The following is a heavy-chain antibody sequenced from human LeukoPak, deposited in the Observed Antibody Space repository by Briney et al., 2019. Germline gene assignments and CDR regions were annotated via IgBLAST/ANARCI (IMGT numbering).Heavy chain of an antibody. CDR2: ISYDGSNK. CDR3: AKDYMRYCSSTSCYPFDY. D-gene: IGHD2-2*01. J-gene: IGHJ4*02. V-gene: IGHV3-30*18. CDR1: GFTFSSYG. Sequence: GGSLRPSCAASGFTFSSYGMHRVRQAPGKGLEWVAVISYDGSNKYYADSVKGRFTISRDNSKNTLYLQMNSLRAEDTAVYYCAKDYMRYCSSTSCYPFDYWGQGTLVTVSS.